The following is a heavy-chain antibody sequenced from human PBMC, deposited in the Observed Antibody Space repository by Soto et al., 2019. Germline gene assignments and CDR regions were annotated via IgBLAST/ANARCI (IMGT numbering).Heavy chain of an antibody. V-gene: IGHV5-51*01. CDR1: GYSFTSYW. D-gene: IGHD3-22*01. Sequence: GESLKISCKGSGYSFTSYWIGWVRQMPGKGLEWMGIIYPGDSDTRYSPSFQGQVTISADKSISTAYLQWSSLKASDTAMYYCATEYDSCGYYPNDAFDIWGQGTMVTVSS. J-gene: IGHJ3*02. CDR3: ATEYDSCGYYPNDAFDI. CDR2: IYPGDSDT.